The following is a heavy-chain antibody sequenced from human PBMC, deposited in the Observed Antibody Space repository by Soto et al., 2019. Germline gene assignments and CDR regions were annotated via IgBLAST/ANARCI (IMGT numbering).Heavy chain of an antibody. V-gene: IGHV4-59*01. CDR3: ARLAVAGTGDYYYYGMDV. D-gene: IGHD6-19*01. J-gene: IGHJ6*02. CDR1: GGSISSYY. CDR2: IYYSGST. Sequence: SETLSLTCTVSGGSISSYYWSWIRQPPGKGLEWIGYIYYSGSTNYNPSLKSRVTISVDTSKNQFSLKLSSVTAADTAVYYCARLAVAGTGDYYYYGMDVWGQGTTVT.